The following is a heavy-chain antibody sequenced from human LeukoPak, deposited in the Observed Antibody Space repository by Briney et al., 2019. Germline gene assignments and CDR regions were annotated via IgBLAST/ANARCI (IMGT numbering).Heavy chain of an antibody. CDR3: VRVNWLHYSGMDV. V-gene: IGHV3-13*01. Sequence: GGSLRLSCAASGFAFSNYDFHWVRQVTGKRLEWVSGIGTTGDTYYPASVKGRFTISRENARNSLYLQMNSLRAGDTAVYYCVRVNWLHYSGMDVWGQGATVTVSS. CDR1: GFAFSNYD. D-gene: IGHD5-12*01. J-gene: IGHJ6*02. CDR2: IGTTGDT.